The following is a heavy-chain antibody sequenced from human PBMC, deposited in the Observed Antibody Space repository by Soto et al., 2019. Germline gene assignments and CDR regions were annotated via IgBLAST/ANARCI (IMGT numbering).Heavy chain of an antibody. CDR1: GFTFSGSA. CDR2: IRSKANSYAT. CDR3: TTYSSSYYYGMDV. V-gene: IGHV3-73*01. D-gene: IGHD6-13*01. Sequence: SLRLSCAASGFTFSGSAMHWVRQASGKGLEWVGRIRSKANSYATAYAASVKGRFTISRDDSKNTAYLQMNSLKTEDTAVYYCTTYSSSYYYGMDVWGQGTTVTVS. J-gene: IGHJ6*02.